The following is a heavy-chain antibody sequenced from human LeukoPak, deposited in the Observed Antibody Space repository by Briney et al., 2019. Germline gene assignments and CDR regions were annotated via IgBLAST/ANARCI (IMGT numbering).Heavy chain of an antibody. J-gene: IGHJ4*02. CDR1: GGTFSSNT. V-gene: IGHV1-69*04. CDR3: ARDSTVTSLGDY. CDR2: IIPILGIA. D-gene: IGHD4-11*01. Sequence: SVKVSCKXSGGTFSSNTISWVRQAPRQGLEWMGRIIPILGIANYAQKFQGRVTITADKSTSTAYMELSSLRSEDTAVYYCARDSTVTSLGDYWGQGTLVTVSS.